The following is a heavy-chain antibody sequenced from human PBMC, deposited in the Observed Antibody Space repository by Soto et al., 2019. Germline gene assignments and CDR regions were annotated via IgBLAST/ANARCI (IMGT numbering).Heavy chain of an antibody. V-gene: IGHV3-30*18. D-gene: IGHD6-19*01. CDR1: GFSFSSNV. CDR2: ISYDGSSK. J-gene: IGHJ4*02. Sequence: QVQLVESGGGVVQPGRSLRLSCVASGFSFSSNVMHWVRQAPGKGLEWLALISYDGSSKHHADSVKGLFTISRDNSKNTLYLQMNILRPDDTAVYYCAKDARVYSSVWWKMDYWGQGTLVTVSS. CDR3: AKDARVYSSVWWKMDY.